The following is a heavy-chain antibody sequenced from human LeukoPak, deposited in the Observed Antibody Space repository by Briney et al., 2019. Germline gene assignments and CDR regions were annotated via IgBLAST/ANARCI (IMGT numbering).Heavy chain of an antibody. CDR3: YFYNWNDVRYFDY. D-gene: IGHD1-20*01. J-gene: IGHJ4*02. V-gene: IGHV1-69*04. CDR2: IIPILGIA. Sequence: GSSVKVSCKASGGIFSSYAISWVRQAPGQGLEWMGRIIPILGIANYAQKFQGRVTITADKSTSTAYMELSSLRSEDTAVYYCYFYNWNDVRYFDYWGQGTLVTVSS. CDR1: GGIFSSYA.